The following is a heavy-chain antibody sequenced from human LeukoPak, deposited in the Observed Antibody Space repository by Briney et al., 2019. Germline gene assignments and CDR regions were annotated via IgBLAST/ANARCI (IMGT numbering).Heavy chain of an antibody. Sequence: GGSLRLSCAASGFTFSSYAMHWVRQAPGKGLEWVAVISYDGSNKYYADSVKGRFTISRDNAKNTLLLQMNGLRAEDTAVYYCARGGSTFVDYWGQGTLVTVSS. V-gene: IGHV3-30*04. CDR1: GFTFSSYA. D-gene: IGHD2-2*01. J-gene: IGHJ4*02. CDR3: ARGGSTFVDY. CDR2: ISYDGSNK.